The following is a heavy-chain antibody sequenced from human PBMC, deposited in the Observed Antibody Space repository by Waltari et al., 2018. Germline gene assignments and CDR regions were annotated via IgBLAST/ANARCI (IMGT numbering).Heavy chain of an antibody. Sequence: QVQLQQWGAGLLKPSETLSLTCAVYGGSFSGYYWSWIRQPPGKGLEWIGEINQSGSTTDNPSLKGRVTISVDTSKNQFSLKLGSVTAADTAVYYCARSEAAAGWGLGYWGQGTLVTVSS. CDR1: GGSFSGYY. D-gene: IGHD6-13*01. CDR2: INQSGST. V-gene: IGHV4-34*01. J-gene: IGHJ4*02. CDR3: ARSEAAAGWGLGY.